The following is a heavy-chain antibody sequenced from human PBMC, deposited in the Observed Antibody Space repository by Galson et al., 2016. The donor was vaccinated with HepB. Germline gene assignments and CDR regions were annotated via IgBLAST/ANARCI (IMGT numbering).Heavy chain of an antibody. J-gene: IGHJ6*02. V-gene: IGHV5-51*03. Sequence: QSGAEVTKPGESLKISCKGSGYSFTRYWIGWVRQMPGKGLEWMGIIYPGDSDTRYSPSFQGQVTISADKSISTAYLQWGSLKASDTAMYYCAIPSEPYYYGMDVWGQGTTVTVSS. CDR1: GYSFTRYW. CDR2: IYPGDSDT. CDR3: AIPSEPYYYGMDV.